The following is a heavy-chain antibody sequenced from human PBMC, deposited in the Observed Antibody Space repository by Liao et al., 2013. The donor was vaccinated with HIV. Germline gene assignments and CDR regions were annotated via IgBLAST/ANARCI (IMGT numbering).Heavy chain of an antibody. J-gene: IGHJ3*02. V-gene: IGHV4-30-2*01. CDR3: ARDSSPAAFDI. CDR2: IYHSGGA. CDR1: GDSISSIGYS. Sequence: QVQLQESGAGLVKPSQTLSLTCVVSGDSISSIGYSWNWIRQPPGKGLEWVGYIYHSGGAYYNPSLKSRVIISVDTSKNQFSLRLSSVTAADTAVYYCARDSSPAAFDIWGQGTLVIVSS. D-gene: IGHD6-13*01.